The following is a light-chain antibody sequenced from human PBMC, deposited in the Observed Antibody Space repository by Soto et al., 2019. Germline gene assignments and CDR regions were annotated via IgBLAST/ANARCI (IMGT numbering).Light chain of an antibody. CDR3: QQYNSNPLT. V-gene: IGKV1-5*03. CDR1: QSISAW. Sequence: DIQMTQSPSTLSASVGDRVIITCRASQSISAWLAWYQQKPGKAPKLLIYKASSLESGVPSRFSGSGSGTEFTLTISGLQPDDFATSYCQQYNSNPLTFGGGTKVEIK. CDR2: KAS. J-gene: IGKJ4*01.